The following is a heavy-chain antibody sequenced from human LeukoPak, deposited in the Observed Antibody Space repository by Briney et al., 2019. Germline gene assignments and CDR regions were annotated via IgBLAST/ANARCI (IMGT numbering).Heavy chain of an antibody. CDR2: IGSGSSYI. D-gene: IGHD2/OR15-2a*01. V-gene: IGHV3-21*01. CDR1: GFTFSSYS. Sequence: GGSLRLSCAASGFTFSSYSMNWVRQAPGKGLEWVSFIGSGSSYIYYADSVKGRFTISRDNSKNTLYLQMSSLRAEDTAVYYCASRSMASDYWGQGTLVTVSS. CDR3: ASRSMASDY. J-gene: IGHJ4*02.